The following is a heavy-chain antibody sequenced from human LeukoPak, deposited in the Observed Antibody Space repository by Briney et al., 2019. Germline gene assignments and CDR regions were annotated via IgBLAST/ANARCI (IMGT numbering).Heavy chain of an antibody. V-gene: IGHV4-4*09. D-gene: IGHD2-21*01. J-gene: IGHJ4*02. CDR1: GVSMSAYQ. Sequence: SETLSLTCTVSGVSMSAYQWSWVRQSPEKGLEWIGCINTKGETSYNPSLKSRVTTSGDTSKSQSSLRLTSVTAADTAVYYCATSNDAKIAPFDHWGQGAPVTVSS. CDR2: INTKGET. CDR3: ATSNDAKIAPFDH.